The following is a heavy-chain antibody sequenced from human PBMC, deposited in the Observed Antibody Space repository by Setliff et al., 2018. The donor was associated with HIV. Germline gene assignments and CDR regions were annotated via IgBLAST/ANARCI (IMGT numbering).Heavy chain of an antibody. D-gene: IGHD4-4*01. Sequence: SGPTLVNPTAPLTLTCTVSGFSLSNARMGVSWTRQPPGKALEWLAHIFSNDENSYSTSLKSRLTISKDTSKSQVVLTMTNMDPVDTATYYCARILLDLGNYGGFDYWGQGTLVTVSS. CDR2: IFSNDEN. CDR1: GFSLSNARMG. J-gene: IGHJ4*02. V-gene: IGHV2-26*02. CDR3: ARILLDLGNYGGFDY.